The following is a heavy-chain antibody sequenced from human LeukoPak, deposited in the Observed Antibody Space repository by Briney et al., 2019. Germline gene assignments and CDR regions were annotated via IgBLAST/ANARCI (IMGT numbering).Heavy chain of an antibody. D-gene: IGHD3-10*01. CDR2: IIPIFGTA. J-gene: IGHJ6*02. Sequence: AASVKVSCTASGGTFSSYAISWVRQAPGQGLEWMGGIIPIFGTANYAQKFQGRVTITADESTGTAYMELSSLRSDDTAVYYCARGFGDAPKSLLWFGETDYGMDVWGQGTTVTVSS. CDR3: ARGFGDAPKSLLWFGETDYGMDV. CDR1: GGTFSSYA. V-gene: IGHV1-69*01.